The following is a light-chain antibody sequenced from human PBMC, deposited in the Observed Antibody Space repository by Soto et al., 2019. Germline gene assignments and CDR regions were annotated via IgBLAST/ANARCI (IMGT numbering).Light chain of an antibody. CDR1: ISDVGSYNY. J-gene: IGLJ1*01. CDR2: DVS. CDR3: QSYDRSLSGSF. V-gene: IGLV2-14*03. Sequence: QSVLTQPASVSGSPGQSITISCTGTISDVGSYNYVSWYQQYPGKAPKLMIYDVSTRPSGVSDRFSGSKSGNTASLTISGLRAEDEADYYCQSYDRSLSGSFFGTGTKLTVL.